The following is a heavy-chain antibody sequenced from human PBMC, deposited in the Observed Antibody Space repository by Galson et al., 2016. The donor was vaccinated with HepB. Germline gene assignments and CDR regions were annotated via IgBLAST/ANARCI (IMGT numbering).Heavy chain of an antibody. V-gene: IGHV3-74*01. CDR2: IKRDGTIS. D-gene: IGHD1-1*01. CDR1: GFAFSSHW. J-gene: IGHJ6*04. CDR3: ARFIASPWNDYYYYGMDV. Sequence: SLRLSCAASGFAFSSHWMHWVRQERGKGLVWVSRIKRDGTISKYADSAKGRFTISRDNAKNTLYLQMNSLRSEDTAVYYCARFIASPWNDYYYYGMDVWGKGTTVTVSS.